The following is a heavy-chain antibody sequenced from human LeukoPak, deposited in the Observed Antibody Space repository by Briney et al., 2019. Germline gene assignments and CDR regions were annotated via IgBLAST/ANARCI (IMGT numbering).Heavy chain of an antibody. CDR2: INHSGST. J-gene: IGHJ4*02. V-gene: IGHV4-34*01. CDR1: GGAFSGYY. CDR3: ARGTGGPRSGY. D-gene: IGHD4-23*01. Sequence: SETLSLTCAVHGGAFSGYYWSWIRQPPGKGVEWIGEINHSGSTNYNPSLKSRVTISVDTSKNQFSLKLSSVTDADTAVYYCARGTGGPRSGYWGQGTLVTVSS.